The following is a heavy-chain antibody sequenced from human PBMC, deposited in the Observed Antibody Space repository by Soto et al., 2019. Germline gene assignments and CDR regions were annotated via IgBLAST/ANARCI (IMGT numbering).Heavy chain of an antibody. Sequence: QLQLQESGPGLVKPSETLSLTCTVSGGSISSSSYYWGWIRQPPGKGLEWIGSIYYSGSTYYNPSLKSRVTISVDTSKNQFSLKLSSVTAADTAVYYCARHGPLLWFGELTGGWFDPWGQGTLVTVSS. J-gene: IGHJ5*02. CDR3: ARHGPLLWFGELTGGWFDP. V-gene: IGHV4-39*01. CDR2: IYYSGST. CDR1: GGSISSSSYY. D-gene: IGHD3-10*01.